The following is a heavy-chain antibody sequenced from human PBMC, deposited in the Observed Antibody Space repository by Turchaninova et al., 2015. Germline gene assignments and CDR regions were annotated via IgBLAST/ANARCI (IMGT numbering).Heavy chain of an antibody. D-gene: IGHD3-9*01. CDR3: ARGLRNFDWLLYPHYFDS. CDR1: GGAFRGYF. V-gene: IGHV4-34*01. J-gene: IGHJ4*02. Sequence: QVQLQQWGAVLLKPSETLSLTCAVYGGAFRGYFWSWVRQPPGKGLEVIGDVNHSASTNYNPSLKSRVTISVDRSKNQFSLRLTSVTAADTAVYYCARGLRNFDWLLYPHYFDSWGQGTLVTASS. CDR2: VNHSAST.